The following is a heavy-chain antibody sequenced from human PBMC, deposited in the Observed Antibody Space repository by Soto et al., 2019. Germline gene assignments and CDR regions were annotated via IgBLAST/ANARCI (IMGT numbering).Heavy chain of an antibody. CDR2: INPRGGST. Sequence: QVQLVQSGAGVKKPGASGKVSCKASGYTLNTYYMHWVRQAPGQGPEWMGIINPRGGSTTYAQNFKHTVTMSSDTSSSTVYMELSSLRSEDTAVYYCARGGGFSPYYYNLDVWGQGTTVTVSS. J-gene: IGHJ6*02. V-gene: IGHV1-46*02. D-gene: IGHD2-15*01. CDR1: GYTLNTYY. CDR3: ARGGGFSPYYYNLDV.